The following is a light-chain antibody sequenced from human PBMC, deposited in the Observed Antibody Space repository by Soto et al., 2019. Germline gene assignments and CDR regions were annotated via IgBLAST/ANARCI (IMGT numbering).Light chain of an antibody. V-gene: IGLV2-14*01. CDR3: SSYTSSSTVV. CDR1: RSDVGGYNY. Sequence: QSALTQPASVSGSPGQSITISCTGTRSDVGGYNYVSWYQQHPGKAPKLMIYDVSNRPSGVSNRFSGSKSGNTASLTISGRQAEDEADYYCSSYTSSSTVVFGGGTKLTVL. J-gene: IGLJ2*01. CDR2: DVS.